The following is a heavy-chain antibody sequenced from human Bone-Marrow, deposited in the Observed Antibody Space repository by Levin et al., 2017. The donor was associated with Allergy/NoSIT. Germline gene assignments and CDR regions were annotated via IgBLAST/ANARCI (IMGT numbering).Heavy chain of an antibody. CDR2: INSDGSYT. CDR1: TFAFSSHW. D-gene: IGHD3-10*01. CDR3: ARGGRRSGSLIEY. Sequence: GGSLRLSYAASTFAFSSHWMHWVRQTPEKGLVWVSRINSDGSYTSSADSVKGRFTISRDNARNTLHLQMNRLRVEDTAIYYCARGGRRSGSLIEYWGQGTLVTVST. V-gene: IGHV3-74*01. J-gene: IGHJ4*02.